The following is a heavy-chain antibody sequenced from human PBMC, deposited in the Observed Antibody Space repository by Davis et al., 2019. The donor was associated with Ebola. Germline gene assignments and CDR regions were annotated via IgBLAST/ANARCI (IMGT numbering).Heavy chain of an antibody. D-gene: IGHD3-10*01. V-gene: IGHV3-7*01. CDR2: IKQDGSEK. CDR1: GFTFSSYW. CDR3: ARDSRYYYGSGSSDIDYYYYYGMDV. J-gene: IGHJ6*02. Sequence: GGSLRLSCAASGFTFSSYWMSWVRQAPGKGLEWVANIKQDGSEKYYVDSVKGRFTISRDNAKNSLYLQMNSLRAEDTAVYYCARDSRYYYGSGSSDIDYYYYYGMDVWGQGTTVTVSS.